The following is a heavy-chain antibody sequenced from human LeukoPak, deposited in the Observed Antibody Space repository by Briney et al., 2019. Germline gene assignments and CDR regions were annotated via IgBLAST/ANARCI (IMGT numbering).Heavy chain of an antibody. CDR3: ASSLAVAGPFDN. D-gene: IGHD6-19*01. V-gene: IGHV4-59*01. J-gene: IGHJ4*02. Sequence: SETLSLTCTVSGGSISSYYWSWIRQPPEKGLEWIAYIYFSGSTNYNPSLKSRFAISVDTSKNQFSLKLSSVTAADTAVYYCASSLAVAGPFDNWGQGTLVTVSS. CDR1: GGSISSYY. CDR2: IYFSGST.